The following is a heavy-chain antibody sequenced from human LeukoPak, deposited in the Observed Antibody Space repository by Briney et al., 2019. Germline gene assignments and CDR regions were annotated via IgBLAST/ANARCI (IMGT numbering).Heavy chain of an antibody. CDR2: ISYDGSNK. CDR3: AKDRGYCSGGSCYRFDY. Sequence: GRSLRLSCAASGFTFSSYAMHWVRQAPGKGLEWVAVISYDGSNKYYADSVKGRFTISRDNSKNTLYLQMNSLRAEDTAVYYCAKDRGYCSGGSCYRFDYWGQGTLVTVSS. D-gene: IGHD2-15*01. J-gene: IGHJ4*02. V-gene: IGHV3-30-3*01. CDR1: GFTFSSYA.